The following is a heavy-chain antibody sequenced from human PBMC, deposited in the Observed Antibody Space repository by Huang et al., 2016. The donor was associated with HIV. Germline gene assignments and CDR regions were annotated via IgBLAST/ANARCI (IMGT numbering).Heavy chain of an antibody. CDR1: GGSVSSGDYY. V-gene: IGHV4-61*08. J-gene: IGHJ4*02. D-gene: IGHD3-22*01. Sequence: QVHLQESGPGLVKPSETLSLTCTVSGGSVSSGDYYWSWVRQPPGKGLGWIAYAYDDGSTNYNPSLESRLSMSVDTSRNQFSLKLRSVTAADTAVYYCSRINYAKTTYYLDFDFWGQGTLVTVSS. CDR3: SRINYAKTTYYLDFDF. CDR2: AYDDGST.